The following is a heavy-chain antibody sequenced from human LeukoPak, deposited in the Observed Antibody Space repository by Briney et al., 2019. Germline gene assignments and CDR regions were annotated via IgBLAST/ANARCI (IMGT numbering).Heavy chain of an antibody. CDR1: GYSIGSGYF. CDR3: AAESERWLVRS. Sequence: SETLSLTCTVSGYSIGSGYFWGWIRQTPGTGLEWIGSLSHSGNSHYNPSLQSRVAISIDTSKKQFSLNLSSVTATDTAVYYCAAESERWLVRSWGQGTLVTVSS. CDR2: LSHSGNS. D-gene: IGHD6-19*01. V-gene: IGHV4-38-2*02. J-gene: IGHJ4*02.